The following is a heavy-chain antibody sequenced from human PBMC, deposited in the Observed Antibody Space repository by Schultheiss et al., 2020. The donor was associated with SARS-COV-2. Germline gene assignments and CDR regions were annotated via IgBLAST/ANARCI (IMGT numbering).Heavy chain of an antibody. D-gene: IGHD3-9*01. Sequence: SETLSLTCTVSGGSISSYYWSWIRQPPGKGLEWIGSIYYSGSTYYNPSLKSRVTISVDTSKNQFSLKLSSVTAADTAVYYCARHDRGYFDWLLRYWGQGTLVTVSS. CDR2: IYYSGST. CDR3: ARHDRGYFDWLLRY. J-gene: IGHJ4*02. CDR1: GGSISSYY. V-gene: IGHV4-59*05.